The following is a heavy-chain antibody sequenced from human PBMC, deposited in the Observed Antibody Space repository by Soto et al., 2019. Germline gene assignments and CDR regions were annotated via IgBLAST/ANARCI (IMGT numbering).Heavy chain of an antibody. CDR3: AADADYYDDSSGYVF. J-gene: IGHJ4*02. Sequence: QMQLVQSGPEVKKPGTSVKVSCKASGFTFTSSAVQWVRQARGQRLEWIGWIVVGSGKTNYAQKFQERVTNTRDMSTSTAYIELSSLRSEDTAVYYCAADADYYDDSSGYVFWGKGTLVTVSS. V-gene: IGHV1-58*01. CDR1: GFTFTSSA. D-gene: IGHD3-22*01. CDR2: IVVGSGKT.